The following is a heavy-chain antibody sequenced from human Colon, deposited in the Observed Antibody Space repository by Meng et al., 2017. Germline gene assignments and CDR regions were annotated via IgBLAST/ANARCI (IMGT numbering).Heavy chain of an antibody. CDR1: GYTFTRYG. Sequence: QVQLVQSGAEVKKPGASVKVSCKASGYTFTRYGINWVRQAPGHGLEWMGWISAYTGDTNYAQKLQGKFTMTTDTSTSTAYMELRSLTSDDTAMYYCARDRQPGMVTFGGIDYWGQGTLVTVSS. V-gene: IGHV1-18*01. D-gene: IGHD3-16*01. CDR3: ARDRQPGMVTFGGIDY. J-gene: IGHJ4*02. CDR2: ISAYTGDT.